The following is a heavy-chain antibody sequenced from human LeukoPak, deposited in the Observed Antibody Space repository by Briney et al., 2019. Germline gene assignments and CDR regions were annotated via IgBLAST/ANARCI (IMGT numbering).Heavy chain of an antibody. CDR1: GFTFRSYG. CDR2: ISYDGSNK. Sequence: PGRSLRLSCAASGFTFRSYGMHWVRQAPGKGLEWVAVISYDGSNKYYADSVKGRFTISRDNAKNSLHLQMNNLRDEDTAVYYCARGSGNSFDYWGQGALVTVSS. D-gene: IGHD3-10*01. V-gene: IGHV3-30*03. J-gene: IGHJ4*02. CDR3: ARGSGNSFDY.